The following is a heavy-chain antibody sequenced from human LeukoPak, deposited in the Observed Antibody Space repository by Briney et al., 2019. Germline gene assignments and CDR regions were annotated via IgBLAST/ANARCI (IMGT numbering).Heavy chain of an antibody. CDR3: AKDRSSGWAYYFDY. CDR2: ISYDGSNK. V-gene: IGHV3-30*18. D-gene: IGHD6-19*01. Sequence: QPGGSLRLSCAASGFTFSSYGMHWVRQAPGKGLEWVAVISYDGSNKYYADSVKGRFTISRDNSKNTLYLQMNSLRAEDTAVYYCAKDRSSGWAYYFDYWGQGTLVTVSS. J-gene: IGHJ4*02. CDR1: GFTFSSYG.